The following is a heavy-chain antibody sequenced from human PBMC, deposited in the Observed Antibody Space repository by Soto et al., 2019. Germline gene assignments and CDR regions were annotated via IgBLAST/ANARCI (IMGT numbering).Heavy chain of an antibody. CDR3: ARYGGSGSYSPYYYYYGMDV. Sequence: ASVKVSCKASGYTFTSYDINWVRQATGQGLEWMGWMNPNSGNTGYAQKFQGRVTMTRNTSISTAYMELSSLRSEDTAVYYCARYGGSGSYSPYYYYYGMDVWVQGTTVTVSS. CDR1: GYTFTSYD. V-gene: IGHV1-8*01. D-gene: IGHD1-26*01. J-gene: IGHJ6*02. CDR2: MNPNSGNT.